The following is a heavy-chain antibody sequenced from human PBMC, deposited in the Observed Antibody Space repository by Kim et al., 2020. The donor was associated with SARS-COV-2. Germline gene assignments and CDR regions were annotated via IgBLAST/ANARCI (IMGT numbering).Heavy chain of an antibody. CDR2: IYYSGST. V-gene: IGHV4-39*01. CDR3: ATLRLYCSSTSCFSGGWFDP. Sequence: SETLSLTCTVSGGSISSSSYYWGWIRQPPGKGLEWIGSIYYSGSTYYNPSLKSRVTISVDTSKNQFSLKLSSVTAADTAVYYCATLRLYCSSTSCFSGGWFDPWGQGTLVTVSS. CDR1: GGSISSSSYY. J-gene: IGHJ5*02. D-gene: IGHD2-2*01.